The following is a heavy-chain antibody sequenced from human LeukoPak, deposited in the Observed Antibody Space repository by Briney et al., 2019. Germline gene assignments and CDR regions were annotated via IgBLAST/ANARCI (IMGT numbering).Heavy chain of an antibody. V-gene: IGHV3-7*05. CDR1: GFTFSNYW. D-gene: IGHD6-13*01. CDR2: IKQDGSET. J-gene: IGHJ6*02. CDR3: ARDPYSSSWSYGMDV. Sequence: PGGSLRLSCTASGFTFSNYWMSWVCQTPEKGLEWVANIKQDGSETVYVDSVKGRFTISRDNAQSSLYLQMNSLRAEDTAVYYCARDPYSSSWSYGMDVWGQGTAVTVSS.